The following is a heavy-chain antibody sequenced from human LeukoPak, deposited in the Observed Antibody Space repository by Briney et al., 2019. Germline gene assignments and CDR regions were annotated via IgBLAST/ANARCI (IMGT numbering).Heavy chain of an antibody. CDR2: INSDGSSR. V-gene: IGHV3-74*01. D-gene: IGHD3-10*01. Sequence: GGSLRLSCGASGFTFSSYWMHWVRQAPGRGLVWISRINSDGSSRSYADSVKGRFTISRDNAKNTLDLQMNSLRAEDTAVYYCARDHFGSSFGYWGQGTLVTLS. J-gene: IGHJ4*02. CDR1: GFTFSSYW. CDR3: ARDHFGSSFGY.